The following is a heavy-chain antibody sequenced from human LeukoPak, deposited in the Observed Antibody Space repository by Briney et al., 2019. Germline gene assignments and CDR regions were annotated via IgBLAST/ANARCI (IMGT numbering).Heavy chain of an antibody. CDR3: ARVYYYGSGSTAKYYFDY. CDR2: IYTSGST. CDR1: GVSISSYY. V-gene: IGHV4-4*07. J-gene: IGHJ4*02. Sequence: SETLSLTCTVSGVSISSYYCSWIRQPAGTGLECIRRIYTSGSTNYNPSLKSRVTMSVDTSKNQFSLKLSSVTAADTAVYYCARVYYYGSGSTAKYYFDYWGQGTLVTVSS. D-gene: IGHD3-10*01.